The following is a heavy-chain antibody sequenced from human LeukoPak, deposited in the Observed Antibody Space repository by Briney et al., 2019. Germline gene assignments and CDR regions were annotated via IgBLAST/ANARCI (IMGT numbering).Heavy chain of an antibody. J-gene: IGHJ6*02. CDR1: GFSFNTFA. V-gene: IGHV3-23*05. CDR2: ISDYP. CDR3: TKDSQGSYDGFWYGTYGMDV. D-gene: IGHD3-16*01. Sequence: GGSLRLSCVASGFSFNTFALTWVRQAPGKGLEWVSTISDYPHYADSVRGRFTISRDNSRKTVFLQMDSLTPEDAATYYCTKDSQGSYDGFWYGTYGMDVWGQGTTVTVSS.